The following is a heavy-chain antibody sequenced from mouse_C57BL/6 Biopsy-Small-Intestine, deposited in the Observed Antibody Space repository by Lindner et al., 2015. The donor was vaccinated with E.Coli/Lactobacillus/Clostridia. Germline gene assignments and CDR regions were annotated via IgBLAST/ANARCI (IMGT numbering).Heavy chain of an antibody. J-gene: IGHJ1*03. CDR3: AREYYYGSSYGGYFDV. CDR1: GYSFTGYY. D-gene: IGHD1-1*01. V-gene: IGHV1-42*01. CDR2: INPTTGDA. Sequence: VQLQESGPDLVKPGASVKISCKASGYSFTGYYMNWVKQSPEKGLEWIGEINPTTGDASYNQMFQAKATLTVDTSSTTAYLHLNSLTSEDSAVYFCAREYYYGSSYGGYFDVWGTGTTVTVSS.